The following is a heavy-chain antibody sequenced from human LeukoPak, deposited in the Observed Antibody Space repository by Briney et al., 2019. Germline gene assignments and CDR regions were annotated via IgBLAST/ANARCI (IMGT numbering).Heavy chain of an antibody. V-gene: IGHV4-34*01. CDR3: ALSLKGGTTDY. Sequence: PSETLFLTCAVYGGSFSGYYWSWIRQPPGKGLEWIGEINHSGGSNYNPSLKSRVTLSVDTSKKQLSLKLSSVTAADTAVYYCALSLKGGTTDYWGQGTLVTVSP. CDR1: GGSFSGYY. J-gene: IGHJ4*02. CDR2: INHSGGS. D-gene: IGHD1-7*01.